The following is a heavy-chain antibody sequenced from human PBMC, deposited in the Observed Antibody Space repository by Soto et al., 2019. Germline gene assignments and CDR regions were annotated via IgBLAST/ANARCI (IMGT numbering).Heavy chain of an antibody. D-gene: IGHD2-2*01. V-gene: IGHV1-18*01. Sequence: QVQLVQSGGGVKRPGASVKVSCKTSGYTFSNYGITWVRQAPGQPLEWLGWISLYSDGTNYAQKFQGRVSMTTDTSTTTAYMEVRSLRSDDTAVYYCARVVPGAEAWFGPWGQGTLVTVSS. CDR1: GYTFSNYG. J-gene: IGHJ5*02. CDR3: ARVVPGAEAWFGP. CDR2: ISLYSDGT.